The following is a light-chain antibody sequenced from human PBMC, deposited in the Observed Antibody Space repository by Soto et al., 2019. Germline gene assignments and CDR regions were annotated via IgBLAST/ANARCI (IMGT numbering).Light chain of an antibody. CDR2: DVT. CDR3: CSYAGSYTLGA. J-gene: IGLJ2*01. Sequence: QSALTQPRSVSGSPGQSVTISCTGTSSDVGGYNYVSWYQQHPGKAPKLMIYDVTERPLGVPDRFSGSKSGNTASLTISGLRAEDEADYYCCSYAGSYTLGAFGGGTKLTVL. CDR1: SSDVGGYNY. V-gene: IGLV2-11*01.